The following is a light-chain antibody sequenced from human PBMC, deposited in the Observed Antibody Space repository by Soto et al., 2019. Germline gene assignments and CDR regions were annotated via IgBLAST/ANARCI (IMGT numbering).Light chain of an antibody. CDR3: QHYGDSVWT. CDR1: QSVNSGF. V-gene: IGKV3-20*01. Sequence: EIVLTQSPGTLSLSPGEGATLSCRTSQSVNSGFLAWYQKKPGQAPRLLLYGISSRAIGIPGRFSGSGSWTNFTLTSISLEPDVFAVYSCQHYGDSVWTFGQGTKVEI. CDR2: GIS. J-gene: IGKJ1*01.